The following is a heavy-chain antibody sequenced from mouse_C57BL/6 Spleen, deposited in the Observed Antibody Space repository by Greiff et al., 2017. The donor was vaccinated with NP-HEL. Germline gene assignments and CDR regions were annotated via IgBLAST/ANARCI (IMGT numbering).Heavy chain of an antibody. CDR1: GYAFSSSW. Sequence: VQLQQSGPELVKPGASVKISCKASGYAFSSSWMNWVKQRPGKGLEWIGRIYPGDGDTNYNGKFKGKATLTADKSSSTAYMQLSSLTSEDSAVYFRARQTGSFAYWGQGTLVTVSA. J-gene: IGHJ3*01. CDR2: IYPGDGDT. D-gene: IGHD2-2*01. CDR3: ARQTGSFAY. V-gene: IGHV1-82*01.